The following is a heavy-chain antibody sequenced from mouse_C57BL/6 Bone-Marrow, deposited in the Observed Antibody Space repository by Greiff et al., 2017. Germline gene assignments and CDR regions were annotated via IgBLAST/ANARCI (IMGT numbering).Heavy chain of an antibody. J-gene: IGHJ3*01. CDR3: ARGFAYASNFRAWLAY. CDR2: IYPRSGNT. Sequence: VQLQQSGAELARPGASVKLSCKASGYTFTSYGISWVKQRTGQGLEWIGEIYPRSGNTYYNEKFKGKATLTADKSSSTAYMELRSLTSDDSAVYFCARGFAYASNFRAWLAYWGQGTLVTVSA. D-gene: IGHD2-5*01. V-gene: IGHV1-81*01. CDR1: GYTFTSYG.